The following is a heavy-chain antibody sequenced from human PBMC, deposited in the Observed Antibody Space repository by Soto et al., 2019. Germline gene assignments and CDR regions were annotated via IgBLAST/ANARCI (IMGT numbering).Heavy chain of an antibody. J-gene: IGHJ6*03. CDR1: GFTFSSYG. CDR3: AKASFGAPYYYYYYCMDV. Sequence: SLRLSCAASGFTFSSYGMHWVRQAPGKGLEWVAVISYDGSNKYYADSVKGRFTISRDNSKNTLYLQMNSLRAEDTAVYYCAKASFGAPYYYYYYCMDVWGKGTTVTVSS. CDR2: ISYDGSNK. D-gene: IGHD3-3*01. V-gene: IGHV3-30*18.